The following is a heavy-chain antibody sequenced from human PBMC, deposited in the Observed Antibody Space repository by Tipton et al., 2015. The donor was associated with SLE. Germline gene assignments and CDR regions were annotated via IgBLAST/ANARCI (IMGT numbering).Heavy chain of an antibody. Sequence: SLRLSCAASGFTVSSNYMSWVRRAPGKGLEWVSVIYSGGSTYYADAVKGRFTISRHNSKTTLYLQMNSLRAEDTAVYYCAREGSAAGRYFDLWGRGTLVTVSS. CDR1: GFTVSSNY. CDR2: IYSGGST. CDR3: AREGSAAGRYFDL. D-gene: IGHD6-13*01. V-gene: IGHV3-53*04. J-gene: IGHJ2*01.